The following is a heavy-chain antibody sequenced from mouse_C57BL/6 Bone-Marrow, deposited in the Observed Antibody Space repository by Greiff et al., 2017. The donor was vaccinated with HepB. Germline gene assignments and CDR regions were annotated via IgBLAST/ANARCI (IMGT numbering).Heavy chain of an antibody. J-gene: IGHJ3*01. CDR1: GFNIKDDY. CDR2: IDPENGDT. V-gene: IGHV14-4*01. CDR3: TTYVNPAWFAY. Sequence: VQLQQSGAELVRPGASVKLSCTASGFNIKDDYMHWVKQRHEQGLEWIGWIDPENGDTEYASKFQGKATITADTSSNTAYLQLSSLTYEDTAVYYCTTYVNPAWFAYWGQGTLVTVSA.